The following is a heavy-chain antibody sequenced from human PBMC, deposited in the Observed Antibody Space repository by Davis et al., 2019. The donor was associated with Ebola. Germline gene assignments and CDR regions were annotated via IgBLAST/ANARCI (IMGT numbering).Heavy chain of an antibody. J-gene: IGHJ6*04. CDR2: IRFDGRNA. V-gene: IGHV3-30*02. Sequence: GESLKISCVASGLTFSRYGMHWVRQTPGKGLEWVAFIRFDGRNAHYIDSVKGRFTISRDNSKNTLYLQMNSLRAEDTAVYYCAKSGLSFGVVKYHYGMDVWGKGTTVTVSS. CDR1: GLTFSRYG. CDR3: AKSGLSFGVVKYHYGMDV. D-gene: IGHD3-3*01.